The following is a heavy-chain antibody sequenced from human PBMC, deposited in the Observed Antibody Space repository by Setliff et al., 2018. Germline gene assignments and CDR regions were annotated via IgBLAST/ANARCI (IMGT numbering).Heavy chain of an antibody. J-gene: IGHJ6*03. CDR1: GGSISTYY. D-gene: IGHD4-4*01. CDR3: ARADSNTYYYYYYMDV. V-gene: IGHV4-59*12. Sequence: PSETLSLTCTVSGGSISTYYWSWIRQTPVKGLEWIGYVYYSGTTNYNPLFKSRVTISVDRPKNQFSLKVSSVTAADTAVYYCARADSNTYYYYYYMDVWGKGTTVTVSS. CDR2: VYYSGTT.